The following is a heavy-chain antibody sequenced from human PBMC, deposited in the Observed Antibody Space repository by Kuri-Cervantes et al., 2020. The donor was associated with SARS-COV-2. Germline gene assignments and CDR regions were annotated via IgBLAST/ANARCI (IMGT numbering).Heavy chain of an antibody. D-gene: IGHD6-13*01. CDR2: ISWNSGSI. CDR1: GFTFDDYA. V-gene: IGHV3-9*01. Sequence: GGSLRLSCAASGFTFDDYAMHWVRQAPGKGLEWVSGISWNSGSIGYADSVKGRFTISRDNAKNSLYLQMNSLRAEDTAVYYCARRGRGSSWTLFDYWGQGTRVTVSS. J-gene: IGHJ4*02. CDR3: ARRGRGSSWTLFDY.